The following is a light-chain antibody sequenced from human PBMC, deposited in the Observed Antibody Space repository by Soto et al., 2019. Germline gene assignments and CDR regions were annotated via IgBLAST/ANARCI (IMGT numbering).Light chain of an antibody. Sequence: DIVMTQSPLSLPVTPGEPASISCRSSQSLLHSQGYKYLDWYLQKPGQSPQLLIYLGSNRASGVPDRVSGSGSGTDFTLQISRVEAEDVGVYYCMQALQTPYTFGQGTKLEIK. CDR1: QSLLHSQGYKY. J-gene: IGKJ2*01. CDR2: LGS. V-gene: IGKV2-28*01. CDR3: MQALQTPYT.